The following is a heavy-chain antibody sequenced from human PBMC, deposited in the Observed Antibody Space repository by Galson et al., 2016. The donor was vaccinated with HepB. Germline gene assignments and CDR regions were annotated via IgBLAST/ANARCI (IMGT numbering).Heavy chain of an antibody. D-gene: IGHD1-26*01. J-gene: IGHJ3*02. V-gene: IGHV1-69*13. CDR1: GGTFSYS. CDR2: TIPFFDTA. Sequence: SVKVSCKASGGTFSYSISWVRQAPGQGLGWMGGTIPFFDTANYAQNFQGRVTITADGSTTTVYMELSSLRSEDTAVYFCAVVGPRGAFDIWGQGTMVSVSS. CDR3: AVVGPRGAFDI.